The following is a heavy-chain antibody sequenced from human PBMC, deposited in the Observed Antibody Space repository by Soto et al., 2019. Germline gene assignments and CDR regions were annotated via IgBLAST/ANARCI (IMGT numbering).Heavy chain of an antibody. CDR1: GLTFDDYA. D-gene: IGHD1-1*01. CDR3: AKDIESGTTGLIDY. V-gene: IGHV3-9*01. J-gene: IGHJ4*02. CDR2: ISWNSVSL. Sequence: EVQLVESGGGLVQPGRSLRLSCAASGLTFDDYAMHWVRQAPGKGLEWVSGISWNSVSLGYADSVKGRFTISRDNAKNSLYLQMNSLRAEDTALYYCAKDIESGTTGLIDYWGQGTLVTVSS.